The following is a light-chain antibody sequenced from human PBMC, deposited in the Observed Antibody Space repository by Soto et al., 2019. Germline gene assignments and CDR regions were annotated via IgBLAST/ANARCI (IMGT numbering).Light chain of an antibody. CDR1: QSLLHSNGYNY. Sequence: DIVMTQSPLSLPVTPGEPASISCRSSQSLLHSNGYNYLDWYLQKPGQSPQLLIYLGSNRASGVPDRFSGSGSGPDLTLKISSVEAEDVWVYYCMQALQTPLTFGGGTKVEIK. CDR3: MQALQTPLT. V-gene: IGKV2-28*01. J-gene: IGKJ4*01. CDR2: LGS.